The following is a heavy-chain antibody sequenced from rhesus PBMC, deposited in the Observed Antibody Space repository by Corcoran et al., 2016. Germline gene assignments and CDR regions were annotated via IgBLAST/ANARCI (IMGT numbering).Heavy chain of an antibody. CDR3: AKEIYSGSYYYVDY. CDR2: INSGGGST. J-gene: IGHJ4*01. V-gene: IGHV3S5*01. Sequence: EVQLVETGGGLVQPGGSLKLSCAASGFTFSSYGMSWVRQVPGKGLEWVSAINSGGGSTYYADSVQGRFTISRDNSKNTLSLQMNSRRAEDTALYYCAKEIYSGSYYYVDYWGQGVLVTVSS. CDR1: GFTFSSYG. D-gene: IGHD3-16*01.